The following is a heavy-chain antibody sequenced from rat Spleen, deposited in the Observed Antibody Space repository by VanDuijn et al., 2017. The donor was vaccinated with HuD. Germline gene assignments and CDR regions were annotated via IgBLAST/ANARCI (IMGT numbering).Heavy chain of an antibody. J-gene: IGHJ1*01. V-gene: IGHV5-17*01. CDR2: IIYDGSST. D-gene: IGHD5-1*01. Sequence: EVQLVESGGGLVQPGRSLKLSCAASGFTFSDYAMAWVRQAPKKGLEWVATIIYDGSSTYYRDSVKGRFTISRDNAKSTLYLQMDSLRSEDTATYYCARLPWELYWYFDFWGPGTMVTVSS. CDR1: GFTFSDYA. CDR3: ARLPWELYWYFDF.